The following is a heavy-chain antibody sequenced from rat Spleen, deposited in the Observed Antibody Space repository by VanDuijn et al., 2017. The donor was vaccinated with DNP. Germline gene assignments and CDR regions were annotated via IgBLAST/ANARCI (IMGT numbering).Heavy chain of an antibody. CDR2: ITGGSGTT. CDR1: GFTFSYYW. Sequence: EVQLVESGGDLVQPGRSLKLSCVASGFTFSYYWMAWIRQVPGKGLEWIASITGGSGTTSYSDAVKGRFMISRDDTKNTLSLQMNSLRSEDTATYYCTRVGDFHDGGDGDVLAAWGQGTSVTVSS. J-gene: IGHJ4*01. D-gene: IGHD1-12*02. V-gene: IGHV5-31*01. CDR3: TRVGDFHDGGDGDVLAA.